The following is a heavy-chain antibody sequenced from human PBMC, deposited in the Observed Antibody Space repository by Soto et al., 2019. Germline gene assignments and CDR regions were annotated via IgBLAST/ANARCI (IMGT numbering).Heavy chain of an antibody. CDR1: GGSISSGGYY. V-gene: IGHV4-31*03. J-gene: IGHJ4*02. D-gene: IGHD6-13*01. CDR2: IYYSGST. CDR3: ARDRLTGGPGIAAAGTRLGYYFDY. Sequence: SETLSLTCTVSGGSISSGGYYWSWIRQHPGKGLEWIGYIYYSGSTYYNPSLKSRVTISVDTSKNQFSLKLSSVTAADTAVYYCARDRLTGGPGIAAAGTRLGYYFDYWGQGTLVTVSS.